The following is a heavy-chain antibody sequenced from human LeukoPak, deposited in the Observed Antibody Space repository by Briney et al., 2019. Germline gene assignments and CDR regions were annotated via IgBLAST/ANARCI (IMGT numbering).Heavy chain of an antibody. V-gene: IGHV3-11*04. D-gene: IGHD2-2*01. CDR2: ISSSGSTI. CDR3: AFSLVVPAAQPSPYYYYYYMDV. CDR1: GFTFSDYY. J-gene: IGHJ6*03. Sequence: PGGSLRLSCAASGFTFSDYYMSWIRQAPGKGLEWVSYISSSGSTIYYADSVKGRFTISRDNAKNSLYLQMNSLRAEDTAVYYCAFSLVVPAAQPSPYYYYYYMDVWGKGTTVTVSS.